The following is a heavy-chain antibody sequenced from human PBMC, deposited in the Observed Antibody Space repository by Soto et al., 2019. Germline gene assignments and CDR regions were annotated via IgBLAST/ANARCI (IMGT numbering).Heavy chain of an antibody. D-gene: IGHD1-26*01. J-gene: IGHJ4*02. V-gene: IGHV3-15*01. CDR2: IKSKTDGGTT. CDR1: GFTFSNAW. Sequence: GGSLRLSCAASGFTFSNAWMSWVRQAPGKGLEWVGRIKSKTDGGTTDYAAPVKGRFTISRDDSKNTLYLQMNSLKTEDTAVYYCTTDHIHSGRRLDYWGQGTLVTVSS. CDR3: TTDHIHSGRRLDY.